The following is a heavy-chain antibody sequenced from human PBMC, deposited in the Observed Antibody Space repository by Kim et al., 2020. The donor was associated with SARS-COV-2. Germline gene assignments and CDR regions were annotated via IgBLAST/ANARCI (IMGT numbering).Heavy chain of an antibody. J-gene: IGHJ4*02. V-gene: IGHV3-49*04. Sequence: GGSLRLSCTASGFTFGDYAMSWVRQAPGKGLEWVGFIRSKAYGGTTEYAASVKGRFTISRDDSKSIAYLQMNSLKTEDTAVYYCTRLQYDCSSTSCYNNAFDSWGQGNLVTVSS. CDR2: IRSKAYGGTT. CDR1: GFTFGDYA. CDR3: TRLQYDCSSTSCYNNAFDS. D-gene: IGHD2-2*02.